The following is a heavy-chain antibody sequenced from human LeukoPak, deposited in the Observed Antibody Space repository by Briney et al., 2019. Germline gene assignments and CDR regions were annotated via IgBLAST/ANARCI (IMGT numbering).Heavy chain of an antibody. CDR1: GFTFSSYG. J-gene: IGHJ3*02. CDR3: AKEAGYCGGDCYSGGAFDI. Sequence: GGSLRLSCAASGFTFSSYGIHWVRQAPGKGLEWVAVIWYDGSNKYYADSVKGRFTISRDNSKNTLYLQMNSLRAEDTAVYYCAKEAGYCGGDCYSGGAFDIWGQGTMVTVSS. V-gene: IGHV3-33*06. D-gene: IGHD2-21*02. CDR2: IWYDGSNK.